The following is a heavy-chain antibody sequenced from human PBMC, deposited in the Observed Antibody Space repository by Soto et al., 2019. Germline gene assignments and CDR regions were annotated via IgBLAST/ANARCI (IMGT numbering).Heavy chain of an antibody. D-gene: IGHD3-10*01. J-gene: IGHJ3*02. Sequence: GGSLRLCCAASGFTFSSYWMHWVRQAPGKGLVWVSRINSDGSSTSYADSVKGRFTISRDNAKNTLYLQMNSLRAEDTAVYYCARGFRSMVRGVIYSHDAFDIWGQGTMVTVSS. V-gene: IGHV3-74*01. CDR3: ARGFRSMVRGVIYSHDAFDI. CDR2: INSDGSST. CDR1: GFTFSSYW.